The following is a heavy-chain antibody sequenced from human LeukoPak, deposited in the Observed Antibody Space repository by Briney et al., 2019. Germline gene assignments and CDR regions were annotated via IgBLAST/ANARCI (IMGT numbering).Heavy chain of an antibody. CDR2: IGSSSSYI. CDR3: ARFTISGYPDHPFDY. Sequence: PGGSLRLSCAASGFTFSSYSMRWVRQAPGKGLGWVSSIGSSSSYIYYADSVKGRFTISRDNAKNSLYLQMNSLRAEDTAVYYCARFTISGYPDHPFDYWGQGTLVTVSS. CDR1: GFTFSSYS. V-gene: IGHV3-21*01. D-gene: IGHD3-3*01. J-gene: IGHJ4*02.